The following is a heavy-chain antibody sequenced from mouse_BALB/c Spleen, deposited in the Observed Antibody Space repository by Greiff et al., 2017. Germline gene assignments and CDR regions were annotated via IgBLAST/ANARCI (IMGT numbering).Heavy chain of an antibody. D-gene: IGHD2-14*01. CDR3: ARIGDYYAMDY. CDR1: GFTFSSFG. CDR2: ISSGSSTI. V-gene: IGHV5-17*02. J-gene: IGHJ4*01. Sequence: EVHLVESGGGLVQPGGSRKLSCAASGFTFSSFGMHWVRQAPEKGLEWVAYISSGSSTIYYADTVKGRFTISRDNPKNTLFLQMTSLRSEDTAMYYCARIGDYYAMDYWGQGTSVTVSS.